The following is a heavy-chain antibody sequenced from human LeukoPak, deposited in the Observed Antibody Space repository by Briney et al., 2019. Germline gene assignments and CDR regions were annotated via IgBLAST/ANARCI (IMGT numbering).Heavy chain of an antibody. CDR2: IYYCGSP. V-gene: IGHV4-39*07. D-gene: IGHD3-9*01. Sequence: SETLSLTRSVSSGSNSSRRYYWVGIRHPPGKGLVGMGSIYYCGSPYHNPSLKRRITISVDTSKNQFSLKLSSVTAADTAVYYCARGDTYYDILTGYSSLRYFDYWGQGTLVTVSS. CDR3: ARGDTYYDILTGYSSLRYFDY. CDR1: SGSNSSRRYY. J-gene: IGHJ4*02.